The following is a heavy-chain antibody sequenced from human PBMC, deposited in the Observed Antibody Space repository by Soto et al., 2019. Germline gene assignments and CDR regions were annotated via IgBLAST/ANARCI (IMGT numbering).Heavy chain of an antibody. Sequence: GASVKVSCKASGYTFTGYYMHWVRQAPGQGLEWMGWINPNSGGTNYAQKFQGRVTMTRDTSISTAYMELSRLRSDDTAVYYCAREDSGSWYDQRAPDAFDIWGQGTMVTVSS. CDR2: INPNSGGT. CDR1: GYTFTGYY. J-gene: IGHJ3*02. CDR3: AREDSGSWYDQRAPDAFDI. V-gene: IGHV1-2*02. D-gene: IGHD6-13*01.